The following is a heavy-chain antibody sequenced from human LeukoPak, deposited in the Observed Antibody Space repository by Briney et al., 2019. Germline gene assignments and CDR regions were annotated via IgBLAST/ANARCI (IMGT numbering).Heavy chain of an antibody. Sequence: PSETLSLTXTVSGGSISSSSYYWGWIRQPPGKGLEWIGSIYYSGSTYYNPSLKSRVTISVDTSKNQFSLKLSSVTAADTAVYYCSSGYFPNFDYWGQGTLVTVSS. CDR1: GGSISSSSYY. J-gene: IGHJ4*02. V-gene: IGHV4-39*01. D-gene: IGHD3-22*01. CDR2: IYYSGST. CDR3: SSGYFPNFDY.